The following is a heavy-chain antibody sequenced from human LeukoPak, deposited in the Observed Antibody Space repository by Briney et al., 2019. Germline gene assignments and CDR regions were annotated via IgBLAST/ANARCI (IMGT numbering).Heavy chain of an antibody. CDR1: GYTFTGYY. CDR2: INPNSGGT. D-gene: IGHD4-23*01. Sequence: ASVKVSCKASGYTFTGYYMHWVRQAPGQGLEWMGRINPNSGGTNYAQKFQGRVTMTRDTSTSTAYMELSRLRSDDTAVYYCARGSSDYGGNSGWFDPWGQGTLVTVSS. J-gene: IGHJ5*02. CDR3: ARGSSDYGGNSGWFDP. V-gene: IGHV1-2*06.